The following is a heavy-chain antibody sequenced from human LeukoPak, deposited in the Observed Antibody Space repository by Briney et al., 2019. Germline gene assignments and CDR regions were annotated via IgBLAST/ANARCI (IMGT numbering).Heavy chain of an antibody. V-gene: IGHV3-53*01. J-gene: IGHJ4*02. CDR3: AREYSSSSGAFDY. Sequence: GGSLRLSCAASGFTVSSNYMSWVRQAPGKGLEWVSVIYSSGSTYYADSVKGRFTISRDNSKNTLYLQMNSLRAEDTAVYYCAREYSSSSGAFDYWGQGTLVTVSS. D-gene: IGHD6-6*01. CDR1: GFTVSSNY. CDR2: IYSSGST.